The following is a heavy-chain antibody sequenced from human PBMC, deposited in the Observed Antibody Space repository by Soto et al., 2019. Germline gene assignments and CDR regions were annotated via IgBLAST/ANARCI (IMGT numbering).Heavy chain of an antibody. CDR1: GFTFSVSA. D-gene: IGHD4-4*01. J-gene: IGHJ4*02. CDR2: IRSKTNSYAT. CDR3: SRPGNSSLDY. Sequence: EVQLVESGGGLVQPGGSLKLSCAASGFTFSVSAMHWVRQASGKGLEWVGRIRSKTNSYATAYAASVKGRFTISRDDSKNTAYLQMNSLKPEDTAVYYCSRPGNSSLDYWGQGTLVTVSS. V-gene: IGHV3-73*01.